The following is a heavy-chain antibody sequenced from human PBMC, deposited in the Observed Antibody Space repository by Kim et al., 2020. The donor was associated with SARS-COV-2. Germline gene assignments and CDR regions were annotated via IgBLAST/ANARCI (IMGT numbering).Heavy chain of an antibody. D-gene: IGHD2-2*01. CDR3: AIVVVPAAISEDPTYPVAGQINYYYYGMDV. CDR1: GGTFSSYA. J-gene: IGHJ6*02. CDR2: IIPIFGTA. V-gene: IGHV1-69*13. Sequence: SVKVSCKASGGTFSSYAISWVRQAPGQGLEWMGGIIPIFGTANYAQKFQGRVTITADESTSTAYMELSSLRSEDTAVYYCAIVVVPAAISEDPTYPVAGQINYYYYGMDVWGQGTTVTVSS.